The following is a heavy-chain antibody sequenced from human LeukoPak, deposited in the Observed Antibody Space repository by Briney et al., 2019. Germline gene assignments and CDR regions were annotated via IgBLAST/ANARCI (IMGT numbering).Heavy chain of an antibody. V-gene: IGHV3-23*01. CDR1: GFTFRSYG. CDR3: ARVPLYGDYGQIDY. Sequence: GGSLRLSCAASGFTFRSYGMSWVRQAPGKGLEWVSAISGSGGSTYYADSVKGRLTISRDNAKNSLYLQMNSLRAEDTAVYYCARVPLYGDYGQIDYWGQGTLVTVSS. J-gene: IGHJ4*02. CDR2: ISGSGGST. D-gene: IGHD4-17*01.